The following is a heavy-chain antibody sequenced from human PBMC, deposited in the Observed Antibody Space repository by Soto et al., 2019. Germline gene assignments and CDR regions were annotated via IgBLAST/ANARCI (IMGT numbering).Heavy chain of an antibody. J-gene: IGHJ4*02. V-gene: IGHV1-69*13. Sequence: SVKVSCKASGGTFSSYAISWVRQAPGQGLEWMGGIIPIFGTADYAQKFQGRVTITADESTSTAYMELSSLRSEDTAVYYCARSIVVVTALDYWGQGTLVTVSS. D-gene: IGHD2-21*02. CDR1: GGTFSSYA. CDR3: ARSIVVVTALDY. CDR2: IIPIFGTA.